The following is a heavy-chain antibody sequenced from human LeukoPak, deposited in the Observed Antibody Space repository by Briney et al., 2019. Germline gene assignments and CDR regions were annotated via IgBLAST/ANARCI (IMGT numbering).Heavy chain of an antibody. CDR1: GFTFSSYS. V-gene: IGHV3-20*01. Sequence: PGGSLRLSCAASGFTFSSYSMHWVRQAPGKGLEWVSGINWNGGSTGYADSVKGRFTISRDNAKNSLYLQMNSLRAEDTALYHCARGMQDFWSLSLNAFDIWGQGTMVTVSS. D-gene: IGHD3-3*01. CDR2: INWNGGST. J-gene: IGHJ3*02. CDR3: ARGMQDFWSLSLNAFDI.